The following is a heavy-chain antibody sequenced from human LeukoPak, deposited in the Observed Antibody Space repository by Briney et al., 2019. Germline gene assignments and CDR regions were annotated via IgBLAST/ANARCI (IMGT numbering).Heavy chain of an antibody. CDR1: GYTFTSYA. J-gene: IGHJ4*02. CDR2: INAGNGNT. CDR3: ARDVKYDSSGYYRY. Sequence: ASVKVSCKASGYTFTSYAMHWVRQAPGQRLEWMGWINAGNGNTKYSQEFQGRVTITRDTSASTAYMELSSLRSEDMAVYYCARDVKYDSSGYYRYWGQGTLVTVSS. D-gene: IGHD3-22*01. V-gene: IGHV1-3*03.